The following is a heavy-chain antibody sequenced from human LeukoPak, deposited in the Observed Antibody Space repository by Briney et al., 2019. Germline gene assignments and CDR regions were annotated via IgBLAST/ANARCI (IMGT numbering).Heavy chain of an antibody. CDR3: ARLVVHCSGGSCARVDY. CDR2: IYHSGST. CDR1: GGSFSGYY. Sequence: SETLSLTCAVYGGSFSGYYWSWIRQPPGKGLEWIGSIYHSGSTYYNPSLKSRVTISVDTSKNQFSLKLSSVTAADTAVYYCARLVVHCSGGSCARVDYWGQGTLVTVSS. D-gene: IGHD2-15*01. V-gene: IGHV4-34*01. J-gene: IGHJ4*02.